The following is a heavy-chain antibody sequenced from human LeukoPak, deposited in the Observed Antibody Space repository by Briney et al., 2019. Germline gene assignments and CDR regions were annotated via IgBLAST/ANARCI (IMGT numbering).Heavy chain of an antibody. V-gene: IGHV4-34*01. CDR1: GGSFSGYY. J-gene: IGHJ6*03. Sequence: SETLSLTCAVYGGSFSGYYWSWIRQPPGKGLEWIGEINHSGSTNYNPSLKSRVTISVDTSKNQFSLKLSSVTAADTAVYYCARGLLDRIAAAARAPGGGGLMDVWGKGTTVTVS. D-gene: IGHD6-13*01. CDR2: INHSGST. CDR3: ARGLLDRIAAAARAPGGGGLMDV.